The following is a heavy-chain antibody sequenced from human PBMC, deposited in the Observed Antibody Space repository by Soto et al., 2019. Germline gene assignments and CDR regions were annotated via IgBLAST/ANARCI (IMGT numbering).Heavy chain of an antibody. J-gene: IGHJ4*02. CDR3: ARGPPLQYYFDY. Sequence: QVQLVQSGAEMKKPGASVKVSCKASGYTFTSYYIHWVRQAPRQGLEWMGISNSNGITDVAPKFQGRVTLTRYTSTSTVFMDLTSLRYEDTAVYYCARGPPLQYYFDYWGQGTLVTVSS. V-gene: IGHV1-46*01. CDR2: SNSNGIT. CDR1: GYTFTSYY.